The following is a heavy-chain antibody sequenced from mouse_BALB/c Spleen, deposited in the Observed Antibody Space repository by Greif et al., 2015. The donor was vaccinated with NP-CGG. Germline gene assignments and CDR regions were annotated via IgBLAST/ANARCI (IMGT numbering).Heavy chain of an antibody. D-gene: IGHD3-1*01. Sequence: EVQLQQSGAELVRSGASVKLSCTASGFNIKDYYMHWVKQRPEQGLEWIGWIDPENGDTEYAPKFQGKATMTADTSSNTAYLQLSSLTSEDTAVYYCNIRLGLPWFAYWGQGTLVTVSA. CDR1: GFNIKDYY. CDR2: IDPENGDT. V-gene: IGHV14-4*02. CDR3: NIRLGLPWFAY. J-gene: IGHJ3*01.